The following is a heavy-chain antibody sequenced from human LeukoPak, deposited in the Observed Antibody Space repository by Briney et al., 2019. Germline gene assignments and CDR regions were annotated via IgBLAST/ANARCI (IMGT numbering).Heavy chain of an antibody. V-gene: IGHV5-51*01. CDR3: ARPLDAVAGTSSDY. Sequence: GESLKISCKGSGYSFTSYWIGWVRQMPGKGLEWMGTIYPGDSDTRYSPSFQGQVTISADRSISTTYLQWSSLKASDTAMYYCARPLDAVAGTSSDYWGQGTLVTVSS. J-gene: IGHJ4*02. CDR2: IYPGDSDT. D-gene: IGHD6-19*01. CDR1: GYSFTSYW.